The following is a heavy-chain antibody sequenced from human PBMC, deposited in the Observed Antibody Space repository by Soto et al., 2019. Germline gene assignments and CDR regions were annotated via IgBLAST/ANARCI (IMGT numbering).Heavy chain of an antibody. CDR2: IWYDGSNK. J-gene: IGHJ6*02. V-gene: IGHV3-33*01. CDR3: ARDYSRYYGMDV. CDR1: GFTFSNYG. Sequence: QVQLVESGGGVVQPGGSLRLSCAASGFTFSNYGMHWVRQAPSKGLESVAVIWYDGSNKYYADSVKGRFTISRDNSKNTMYLQVNSLRAEDTAVYYCARDYSRYYGMDVWGQGTTVTVSS. D-gene: IGHD2-15*01.